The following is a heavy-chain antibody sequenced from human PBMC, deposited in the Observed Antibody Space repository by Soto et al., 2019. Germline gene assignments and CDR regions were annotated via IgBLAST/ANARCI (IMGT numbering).Heavy chain of an antibody. Sequence: SETLSLTCSVSGDSISNSRFYWAWIRQPPGGGLEWIGSIYHTGNAYYNPSLKSRVTIFVDTSKNQFSLKLTSVTAADTALYYLARDYFHSSDYTPNWFDHWGQGSLVT. D-gene: IGHD3-22*01. V-gene: IGHV4-39*01. CDR1: GDSISNSRFY. CDR3: ARDYFHSSDYTPNWFDH. J-gene: IGHJ5*01. CDR2: IYHTGNA.